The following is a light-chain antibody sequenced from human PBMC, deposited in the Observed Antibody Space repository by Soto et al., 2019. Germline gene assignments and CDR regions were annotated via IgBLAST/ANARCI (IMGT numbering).Light chain of an antibody. V-gene: IGKV1-5*01. J-gene: IGKJ5*01. CDR1: QSISSW. Sequence: DIQMPQSPSTLSASVGDRVTITFRASQSISSWLAWYQQKPGKAPKLLIYDASSLESGVPSRFSGSGSGTEFTLTISSLQPDDFATYYCQQYNSYSITFGQGTRLEIK. CDR3: QQYNSYSIT. CDR2: DAS.